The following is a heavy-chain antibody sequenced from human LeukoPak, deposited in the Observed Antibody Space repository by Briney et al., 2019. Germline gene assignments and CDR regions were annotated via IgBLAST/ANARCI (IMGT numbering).Heavy chain of an antibody. D-gene: IGHD3-3*01. CDR2: IYHNGST. J-gene: IGHJ5*02. CDR3: ARHVGHDFWSGYRSVDP. CDR1: GGFLRRTCYC. V-gene: IGHV4-39*01. Sequence: SETLSLTCTVSGGFLRRTCYCWGWIRQPPGKGLEWIGSIYHNGSTCNNPSLKSRVILSVDTSKNQFSLKLSSVTAADTAVYYCARHVGHDFWSGYRSVDPWGQGTLVTVSS.